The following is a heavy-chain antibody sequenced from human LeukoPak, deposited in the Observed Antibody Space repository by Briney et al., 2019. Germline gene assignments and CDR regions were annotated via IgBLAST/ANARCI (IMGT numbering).Heavy chain of an antibody. Sequence: GGSLRLSCAASGFTFSSYGMHWVRQAPGKGLEWVAVISYDGSNKYFADSVKGRFTISRDNSKNTLYLQMNSLRAEDTAVYYCAKDGVGSSWYEDYWGQGTLVTVSS. V-gene: IGHV3-30*18. CDR2: ISYDGSNK. CDR3: AKDGVGSSWYEDY. CDR1: GFTFSSYG. D-gene: IGHD6-13*01. J-gene: IGHJ4*02.